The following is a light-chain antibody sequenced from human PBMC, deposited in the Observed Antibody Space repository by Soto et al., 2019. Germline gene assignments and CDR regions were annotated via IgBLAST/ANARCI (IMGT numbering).Light chain of an antibody. Sequence: DIVMTQSPDSLAVSLGERATINCKSSQSVCYLSNNKNFLAWFQQRPGQPPKLLIHWASTRESGVPDRFSGSGSGTDFTLTISSLQAEDVALYYCQQYYTTPYTFGQGTNLEI. CDR2: WAS. V-gene: IGKV4-1*01. J-gene: IGKJ2*01. CDR1: QSVCYLSNNKNF. CDR3: QQYYTTPYT.